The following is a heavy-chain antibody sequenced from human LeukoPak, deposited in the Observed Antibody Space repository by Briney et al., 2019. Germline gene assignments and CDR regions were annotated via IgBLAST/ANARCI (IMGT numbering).Heavy chain of an antibody. D-gene: IGHD6-19*01. CDR1: GGSISSSNW. CDR2: IYHSGST. J-gene: IGHJ5*02. CDR3: ARGYSSGRGDWFDP. V-gene: IGHV4-4*02. Sequence: SGTLSLTCAVSGGSISSSNWWSWVRQPPGKGLEWTGEIYHSGSTNYNPSLKSRVTISVDKSKNQFSLKLSSVTAADTAVYYCARGYSSGRGDWFDPWGQGTLVTVSS.